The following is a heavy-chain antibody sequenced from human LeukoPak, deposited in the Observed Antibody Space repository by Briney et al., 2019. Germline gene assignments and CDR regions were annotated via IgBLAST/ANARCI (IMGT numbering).Heavy chain of an antibody. CDR1: DYTFTNYG. Sequence: ASVRVFCKASDYTFTNYGITWVRQTPGQGLEWMGWISPYNGNTNYAQKFQGRVTMTADTSTSTAYMELRSLRSDDTAVYYCARGMEQWLLPGYFQHWGQGTLVTVSS. CDR2: ISPYNGNT. J-gene: IGHJ1*01. V-gene: IGHV1-18*01. D-gene: IGHD6-19*01. CDR3: ARGMEQWLLPGYFQH.